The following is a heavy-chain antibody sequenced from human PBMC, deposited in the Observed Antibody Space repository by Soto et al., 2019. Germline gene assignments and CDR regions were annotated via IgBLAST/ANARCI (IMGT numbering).Heavy chain of an antibody. CDR3: AKDLAGINDPADY. CDR1: GFTFSSYG. V-gene: IGHV3-30*18. J-gene: IGHJ4*02. Sequence: QVQLVESGGGVVQPGRSLRLSCAASGFTFSSYGMHWVRQAPGKGLEWVAVISYDGSNKYYADSVKGRFTISRDNSKNTLYLQMNSLIAEDTAVYYCAKDLAGINDPADYWGQGTLVTVSS. CDR2: ISYDGSNK.